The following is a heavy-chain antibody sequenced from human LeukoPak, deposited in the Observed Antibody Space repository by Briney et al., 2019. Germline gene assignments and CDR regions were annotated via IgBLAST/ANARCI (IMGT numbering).Heavy chain of an antibody. V-gene: IGHV1-69*04. Sequence: SVKVSCKASGGTFSSYAISWVRQAPGQGLEWMGRIIPIFGIANYAQKFQGRVTITADKSTSTAYMELSSLRSEDTAVYYCARDYVAACSIAAAEGSRAADYWGQGTLVTVSS. CDR3: ARDYVAACSIAAAEGSRAADY. CDR1: GGTFSSYA. J-gene: IGHJ4*02. CDR2: IIPIFGIA. D-gene: IGHD6-13*01.